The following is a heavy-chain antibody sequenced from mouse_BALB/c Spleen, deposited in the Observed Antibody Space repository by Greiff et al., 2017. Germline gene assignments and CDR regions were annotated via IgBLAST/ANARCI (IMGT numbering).Heavy chain of an antibody. CDR1: GYTFTSYY. CDR3: ARDMGGNYWYFDV. V-gene: IGHV1S56*01. CDR2: IYPGNVNT. Sequence: VQLQQSGPELVKPGASVRISCKASGYTFTSYYIHWVKQRPGQGLEWIGWIYPGNVNTKYNEKFKGKATLTADKSSSTAYMQLSSLTSEDSAVYFCARDMGGNYWYFDVWGAGTTVTVSS. J-gene: IGHJ1*01. D-gene: IGHD1-1*02.